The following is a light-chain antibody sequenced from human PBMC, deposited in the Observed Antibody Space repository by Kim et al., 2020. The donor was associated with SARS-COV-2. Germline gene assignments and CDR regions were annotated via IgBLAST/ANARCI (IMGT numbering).Light chain of an antibody. CDR2: GKN. CDR3: NSRESSANHWM. CDR1: SLRSYY. Sequence: ALGQTVRITSQGDSLRSYYASWDQQKPGQAPVLVFYGKNNRPSGIPDRFSGSYSGNTASLTITAAQAEDEADYYCNSRESSANHWMFGGGTQLTVL. V-gene: IGLV3-19*01. J-gene: IGLJ3*02.